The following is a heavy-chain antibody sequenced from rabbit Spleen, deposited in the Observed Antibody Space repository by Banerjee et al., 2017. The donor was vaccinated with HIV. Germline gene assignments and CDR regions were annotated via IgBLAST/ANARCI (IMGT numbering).Heavy chain of an antibody. J-gene: IGHJ4*01. D-gene: IGHD3-1*01. CDR3: VRDTWHFKL. V-gene: IGHV1S7*01. CDR2: IDPVFGIT. CDR1: GFDFSVYG. Sequence: QLKETGGGLVQPGGSLTLSCKASGFDFSVYGLSWVRQAPGKGLEWIGYIDPVFGITYFASWVNGRFTISSHNAQNTLYLQLNSLTAADTATYFCVRDTWHFKLWGQGTLVTVS.